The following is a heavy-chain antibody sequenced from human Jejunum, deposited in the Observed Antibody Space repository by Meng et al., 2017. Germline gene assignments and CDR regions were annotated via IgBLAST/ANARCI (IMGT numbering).Heavy chain of an antibody. J-gene: IGHJ4*02. CDR2: VWPSGAT. D-gene: IGHD1-14*01. Sequence: VQLQESGPGLVQPSGTQSRPCPVPGVPTTAPFCWTWIRQAPGKGLYGIGEVWPSGATYYNPSLISRITISIDTSNNQFSLEVAFLTAADTAVYYCARAIRERYFDSWGQGTLFTVSS. V-gene: IGHV4-4*02. CDR1: GVPTTAPFC. CDR3: ARAIRERYFDS.